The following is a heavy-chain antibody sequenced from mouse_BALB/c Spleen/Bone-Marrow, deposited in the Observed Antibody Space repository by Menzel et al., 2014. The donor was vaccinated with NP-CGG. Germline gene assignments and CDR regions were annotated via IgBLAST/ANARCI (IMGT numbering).Heavy chain of an antibody. CDR2: INPSNGVN. D-gene: IGHD2-1*01. J-gene: IGHJ4*01. CDR1: GYTFTGYY. CDR3: SRGGNFDVMDC. Sequence: QVQLQQPGAELVKPGASVKLSCEASGYTFTGYYMYWVKQRPGQGLEWIGGINPSNGVNNFNEKFKSKASLTVDKSSSTAYMQLSSLTSEDSAVYYCSRGGNFDVMDCWGQGTSVTVSS. V-gene: IGHV1S81*02.